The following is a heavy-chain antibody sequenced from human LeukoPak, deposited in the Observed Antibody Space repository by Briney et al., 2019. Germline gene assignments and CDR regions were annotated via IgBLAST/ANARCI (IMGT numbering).Heavy chain of an antibody. Sequence: ASVKVSCKASGYTFTSYGISRVRQAPGEGLEWMGWVKSTSGSTAIARQFQGRVSMTRDTSTNTAHMELSSLTSEDTAVYYCARGPRAAADDYWGQGTLVTVSS. J-gene: IGHJ4*02. CDR3: ARGPRAAADDY. CDR1: GYTFTSYG. CDR2: VKSTSGST. V-gene: IGHV1-8*02. D-gene: IGHD6-13*01.